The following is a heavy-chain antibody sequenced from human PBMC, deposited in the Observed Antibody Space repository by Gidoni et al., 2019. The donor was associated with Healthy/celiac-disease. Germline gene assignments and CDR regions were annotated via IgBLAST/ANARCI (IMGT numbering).Heavy chain of an antibody. CDR2: ISISSSYI. J-gene: IGHJ6*02. Sequence: EVQLVESGGGLVKPGGSLRLSCAASGFTFSSYSMNWVRQAPGKGLEWVSSISISSSYIYYADSVKGRFTISRDNAKNSLYLQMNSLRAEDTAVYYCARDLPDAYYYYGMDVWGQGTTVTVSS. CDR3: ARDLPDAYYYYGMDV. V-gene: IGHV3-21*01. CDR1: GFTFSSYS.